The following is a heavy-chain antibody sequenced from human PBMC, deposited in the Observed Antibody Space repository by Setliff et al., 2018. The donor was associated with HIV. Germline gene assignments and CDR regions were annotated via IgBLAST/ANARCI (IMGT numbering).Heavy chain of an antibody. CDR2: IKYGGNEK. J-gene: IGHJ3*02. V-gene: IGHV3-30*03. Sequence: LRLSCAASGFTPDDYGIHWVRQASGKGLEWVSFIKYGGNEKLYHESVKGRFTISRAISNNTLYLQMNNLRPEDTAVYYCTQSQHLQYQMAAFDIWGQGTKVTVSS. CDR1: GFTPDDYG. D-gene: IGHD1-1*01. CDR3: TQSQHLQYQMAAFDI.